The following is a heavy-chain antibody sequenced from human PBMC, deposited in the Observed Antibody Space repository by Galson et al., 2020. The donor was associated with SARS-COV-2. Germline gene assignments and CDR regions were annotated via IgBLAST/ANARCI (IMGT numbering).Heavy chain of an antibody. CDR2: ISGSGRIT. V-gene: IGHV3-23*01. J-gene: IGHJ5*02. Sequence: GGSLRLSCAASGFTFSTYAMGWVRQAPGEGLDWVSSISGSGRITYYAHSVRGRFIISRDNSNNALFLQMNSLRVEDTAVYYRAKVPTGVSAKAGTWFDPWGQGTLVTVSS. D-gene: IGHD6-19*01. CDR3: AKVPTGVSAKAGTWFDP. CDR1: GFTFSTYA.